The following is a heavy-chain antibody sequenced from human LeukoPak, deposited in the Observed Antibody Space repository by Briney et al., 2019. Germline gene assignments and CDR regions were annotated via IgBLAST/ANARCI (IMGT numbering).Heavy chain of an antibody. Sequence: ASVKVSCKASGYDFTSVGITWVRRAPGQGLEWMGWTSPYNGNTRYAQKFQGRVAMTTDTSTTTAYMELRGLRFNDTAVYYCVRAGSGSGWYFDYWGQGTLVTVSS. CDR3: VRAGSGSGWYFDY. D-gene: IGHD6-19*01. J-gene: IGHJ4*02. V-gene: IGHV1-18*01. CDR1: GYDFTSVG. CDR2: TSPYNGNT.